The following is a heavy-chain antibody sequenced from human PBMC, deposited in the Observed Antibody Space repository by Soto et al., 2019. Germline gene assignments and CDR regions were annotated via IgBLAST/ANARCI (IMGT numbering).Heavy chain of an antibody. CDR2: IYYSGST. V-gene: IGHV4-59*01. CDR1: GGSISSYY. Sequence: ETLSLTCTVSGGSISSYYWSWIRQPPGKGLEWIGYIYYSGSTNYNPSLKSRVTISVDTSKNQFSLKLSSVTAADTAVYYCASTHYYDSSGYYYYYGMDVWGQGTTVTVSS. J-gene: IGHJ6*02. CDR3: ASTHYYDSSGYYYYYGMDV. D-gene: IGHD3-22*01.